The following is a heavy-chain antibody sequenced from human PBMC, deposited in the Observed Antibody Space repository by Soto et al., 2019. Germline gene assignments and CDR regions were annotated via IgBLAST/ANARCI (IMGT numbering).Heavy chain of an antibody. CDR2: IIPILGTA. V-gene: IGHV1-69*06. D-gene: IGHD1-7*01. CDR3: ARGRGVWNYNPGDY. Sequence: VQLVQSGAEVKKPGSSVKVSCKASGGTFSSYAISWVRQAPGHGLEWMGGIIPILGTANYAQKVQGRVTITADKSTSTAYMELSSLRSEDTAVYYGARGRGVWNYNPGDYWGQGTLVTVSS. J-gene: IGHJ4*02. CDR1: GGTFSSYA.